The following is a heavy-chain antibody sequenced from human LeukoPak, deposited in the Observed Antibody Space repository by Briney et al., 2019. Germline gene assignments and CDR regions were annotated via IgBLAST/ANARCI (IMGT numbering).Heavy chain of an antibody. V-gene: IGHV4-4*07. D-gene: IGHD2-15*01. CDR1: GGSTSNSF. J-gene: IGHJ4*02. CDR2: IYTDGST. CDR3: ARAPSGCGGTCAFDY. Sequence: SETLSLTCTVSGGSTSNSFWSWIRQPAGKGLEWIGRIYTDGSTNSNPSLRSRLTMSLDASKNQFSLKLTSVTAADTAVYFCARAPSGCGGTCAFDYWGQGTLVTVSS.